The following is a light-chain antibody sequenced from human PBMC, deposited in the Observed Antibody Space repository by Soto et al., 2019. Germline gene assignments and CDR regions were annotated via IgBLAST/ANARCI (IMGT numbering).Light chain of an antibody. CDR2: DAS. J-gene: IGKJ4*01. Sequence: IQVTQSASVLSASVGDRVTITCRASQGISTYLAWYQQKLGKAPKLLIYDASTLQSGVPSRFSGSRSGTEITLTISSLQHADFATYYCQQLNGYLQLTFGGGTKVDIK. CDR1: QGISTY. CDR3: QQLNGYLQLT. V-gene: IGKV1-9*01.